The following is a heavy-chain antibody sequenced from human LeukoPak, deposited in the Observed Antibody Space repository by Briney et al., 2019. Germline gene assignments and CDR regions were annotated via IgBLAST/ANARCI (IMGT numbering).Heavy chain of an antibody. D-gene: IGHD1-26*01. CDR1: GFTFSSYG. CDR3: AKDPSFMGATNPIDY. J-gene: IGHJ4*02. Sequence: PGGSLRLSCAASGFTFSSYGMSWVRQAPGKGLEWVSAISGSGGSTYYADSVKGRFTISRDNSKNTLYLQMNSLRAEDTAVYYCAKDPSFMGATNPIDYWGQGTLVTVSS. CDR2: ISGSGGST. V-gene: IGHV3-23*01.